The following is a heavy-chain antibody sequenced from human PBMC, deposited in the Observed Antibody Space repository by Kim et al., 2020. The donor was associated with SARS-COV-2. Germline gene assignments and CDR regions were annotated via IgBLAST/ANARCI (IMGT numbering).Heavy chain of an antibody. D-gene: IGHD5-12*01. J-gene: IGHJ4*02. Sequence: NPSLKSRVTISVDTSKNQFSLKLSSVTAADTAVYYCARARGYSGYDLDYWGQGTLVTVSS. V-gene: IGHV4-59*01. CDR3: ARARGYSGYDLDY.